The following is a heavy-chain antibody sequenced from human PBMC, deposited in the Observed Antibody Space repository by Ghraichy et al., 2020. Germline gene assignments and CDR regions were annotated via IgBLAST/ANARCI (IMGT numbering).Heavy chain of an antibody. D-gene: IGHD6-19*01. Sequence: GGSLRLSCAASGFTFSIYAMSWVRQAPGKGLEYVSSISGSGGSTYYADSVKGRFTISRDNSKNTLYLEMNSLRAEDTAVYYCAKDPVSYTSGWYNWFDPWGQGTLVTVSS. J-gene: IGHJ5*02. CDR1: GFTFSIYA. V-gene: IGHV3-23*01. CDR3: AKDPVSYTSGWYNWFDP. CDR2: ISGSGGST.